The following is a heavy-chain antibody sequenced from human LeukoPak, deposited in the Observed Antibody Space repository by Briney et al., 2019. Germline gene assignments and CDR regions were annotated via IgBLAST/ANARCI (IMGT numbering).Heavy chain of an antibody. J-gene: IGHJ5*02. D-gene: IGHD3-10*01. V-gene: IGHV4-4*07. CDR1: GNSFGDYY. CDR3: ARSIRGGWFDP. CDR2: IYTSGST. Sequence: PSETLSLTCTVSGNSFGDYYRSWIRQPAGKGLEWIGRIYTSGSTTYNPSLKSRVTMSVDTSKSQFSLNLMSVTAADTAVYYCARSIRGGWFDPWGQGTLVTVSS.